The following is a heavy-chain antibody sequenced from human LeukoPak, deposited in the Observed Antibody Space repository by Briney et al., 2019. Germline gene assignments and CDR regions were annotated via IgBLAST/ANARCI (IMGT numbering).Heavy chain of an antibody. Sequence: PGGSLRLSCAPSGFTFSSYAMSWVRQAPGKGPEWVSAISGSGGSTYYADSVKGRFTISRDNSKNTLYLQMNSLRAEDTAVYYCAKDQSGSYLIDYWGQGTLVTVSS. V-gene: IGHV3-23*01. J-gene: IGHJ4*02. CDR1: GFTFSSYA. CDR3: AKDQSGSYLIDY. D-gene: IGHD1-26*01. CDR2: ISGSGGST.